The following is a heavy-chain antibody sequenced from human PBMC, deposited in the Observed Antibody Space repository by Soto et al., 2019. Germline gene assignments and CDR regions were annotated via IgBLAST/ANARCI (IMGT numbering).Heavy chain of an antibody. D-gene: IGHD6-19*01. CDR2: IYYSGST. V-gene: IGHV4-30-4*01. J-gene: IGHJ4*02. CDR1: GGSISSGDYY. Sequence: LSLTCTVSGGSISSGDYYWSWIRQPPGKGLEWIGYIYYSGSTYYNPSLKSRVTISVDTSKNQFSLKLSSVTAADTAVYYCARGVGQWLALFDYWGQGTLVTVSS. CDR3: ARGVGQWLALFDY.